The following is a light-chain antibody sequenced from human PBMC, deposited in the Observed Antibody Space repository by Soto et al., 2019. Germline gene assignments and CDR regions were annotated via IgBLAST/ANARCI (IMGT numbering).Light chain of an antibody. CDR2: KAS. V-gene: IGKV1-5*03. Sequence: DIPLTQSPATLSGSLGDRVTITCRASQTISSWLAWYQQKQGKAPKLLIYKASTLKSGVPSRFSGSGYGTEFNLTISSLQTDDFATYYCQHYNSYSEAFGQGTKVDIK. CDR1: QTISSW. J-gene: IGKJ1*01. CDR3: QHYNSYSEA.